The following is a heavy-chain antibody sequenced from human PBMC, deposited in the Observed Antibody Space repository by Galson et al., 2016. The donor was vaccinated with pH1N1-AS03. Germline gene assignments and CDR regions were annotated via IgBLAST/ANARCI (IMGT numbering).Heavy chain of an antibody. Sequence: SLRLSCAASGFTFSNYDMNWVRLAPGKGLEWVSYISSSRRTIYYADSVKGRFTISTDNAKNSLYLQMSSLRAEDTAVYYCARDALGGEYGMDVWGQGTTVTVSS. V-gene: IGHV3-48*01. CDR3: ARDALGGEYGMDV. J-gene: IGHJ6*02. CDR1: GFTFSNYD. CDR2: ISSSRRTI. D-gene: IGHD3-16*01.